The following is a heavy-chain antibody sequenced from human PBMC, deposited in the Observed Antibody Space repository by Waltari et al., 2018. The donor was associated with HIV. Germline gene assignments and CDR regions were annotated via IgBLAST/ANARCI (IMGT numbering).Heavy chain of an antibody. V-gene: IGHV1-2*06. CDR1: AYTFTAYY. Sequence: QVHLVQSGPEVRRPGASVTVSCQGSAYTFTAYYIHWVRQTPGQGPGWLGRIDPRPGEALYAPTFQGRVTMTRDTSLTTAYLDLTSLKSDDTAVYFCARGEDVTVVSIPPGYRLDFWGQGTLVTVSS. D-gene: IGHD3-22*01. CDR3: ARGEDVTVVSIPPGYRLDF. CDR2: IDPRPGEA. J-gene: IGHJ4*02.